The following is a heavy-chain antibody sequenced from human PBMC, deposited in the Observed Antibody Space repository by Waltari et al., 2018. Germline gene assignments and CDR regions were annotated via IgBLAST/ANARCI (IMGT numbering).Heavy chain of an antibody. J-gene: IGHJ6*02. V-gene: IGHV4-34*01. CDR1: GGSFRGYS. D-gene: IGHD2-2*01. CDR3: ARNRYCSSTSCYHWPIYYYYGMDV. Sequence: QVQLQQWGAGLLKPSEPLSLTCAVYGGSFRGYSWTWLRTPPGQGLEWLGEINHSGSTNYNPSLKSRVTISVDTSKNQFSLKLSSVTAAETAVYYCARNRYCSSTSCYHWPIYYYYGMDVWGQGTTVTVSS. CDR2: INHSGST.